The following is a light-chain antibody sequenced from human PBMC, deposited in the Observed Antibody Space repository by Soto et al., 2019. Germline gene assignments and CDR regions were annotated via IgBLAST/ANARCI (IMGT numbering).Light chain of an antibody. Sequence: EIVMTQSPATLSVSPGERATLSCRASPSVGRNLAWYQQRPGQAPRLLIHGASARPSGVPARFSGSGSGTDFTLTIISLQSEDFAVYYGQQYSDSPITFGTGTTVDLK. V-gene: IGKV3-15*01. J-gene: IGKJ3*01. CDR2: GAS. CDR3: QQYSDSPIT. CDR1: PSVGRN.